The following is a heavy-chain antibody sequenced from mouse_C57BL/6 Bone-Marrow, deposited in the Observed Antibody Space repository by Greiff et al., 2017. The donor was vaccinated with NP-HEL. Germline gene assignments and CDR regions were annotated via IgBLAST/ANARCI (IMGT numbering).Heavy chain of an antibody. V-gene: IGHV7-3*01. D-gene: IGHD1-1*01. Sequence: EVKLVESGGGLVQPGGSLSLSCAASGFTFTDYYMSWVRQPPGKALEWLGFIRNKANGYTTEYSASVKGRFTISRDNSQSILYIQMNALRAEDSATYYCARSYYGSRFAYWGQGTLVTVSA. J-gene: IGHJ3*01. CDR3: ARSYYGSRFAY. CDR2: IRNKANGYTT. CDR1: GFTFTDYY.